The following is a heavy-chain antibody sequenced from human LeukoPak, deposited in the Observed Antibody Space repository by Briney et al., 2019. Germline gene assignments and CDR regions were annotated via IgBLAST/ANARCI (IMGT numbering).Heavy chain of an antibody. V-gene: IGHV1-69*04. CDR2: IIPILGIA. D-gene: IGHD4-17*01. CDR1: GGTFSSYA. J-gene: IGHJ6*02. CDR3: AREFTGDYTYYYYGMDV. Sequence: GASVKVSCKASGGTFSSYAISWVRQAPGQGLEWMGRIIPILGIANYAQKFQGRVTITADKSTSTAYMELSSLRSEDTAVYYCAREFTGDYTYYYYGMDVWGQGTTVTVSS.